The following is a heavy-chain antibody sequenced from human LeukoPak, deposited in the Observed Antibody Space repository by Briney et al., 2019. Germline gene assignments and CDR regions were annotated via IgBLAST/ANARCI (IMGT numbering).Heavy chain of an antibody. CDR1: GYTFTGYY. CDR2: INPNSGGT. D-gene: IGHD3-10*01. Sequence: GASVKVSCKASGYTFTGYYMHWVRQAPGQGLEWMGWINPNSGGTNYAQKFQGRVTMTRDTSISTAYMELSRLRSDDTAVYYCASGYYYGSGSYYKWAYWGQGTLVTVSS. V-gene: IGHV1-2*02. CDR3: ASGYYYGSGSYYKWAY. J-gene: IGHJ4*02.